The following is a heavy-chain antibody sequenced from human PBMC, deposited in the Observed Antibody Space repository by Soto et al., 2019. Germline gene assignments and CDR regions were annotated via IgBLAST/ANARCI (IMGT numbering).Heavy chain of an antibody. V-gene: IGHV3-23*01. Sequence: EVQLLESGGGLVQPGGSLRLSCAASGFTFSSYAMSWVRQAPGKGLEWVSAISGSGGRTYYADSVKGRFTISRDNSKNTLYLQMNSKRAEDTAVYYCAKESGTGYSYGLDWFGPWGQGNLVNVSS. CDR3: AKESGTGYSYGLDWFGP. J-gene: IGHJ5*02. CDR2: ISGSGGRT. CDR1: GFTFSSYA. D-gene: IGHD5-18*01.